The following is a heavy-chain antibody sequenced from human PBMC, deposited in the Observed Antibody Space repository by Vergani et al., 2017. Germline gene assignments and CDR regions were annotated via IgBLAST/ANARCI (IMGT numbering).Heavy chain of an antibody. V-gene: IGHV4-59*01. Sequence: QVQLQESGPGLVRPSETLSLTCTVSGGSLSGYYWNWIRQTPGEGLEWIGYVEDSGYFNYNPSLKTRVSMSSDTSNNQFSLMLSSVTVADTAVYYCARVRIAARHPTRFDPWGQGTLVTVSS. J-gene: IGHJ5*02. CDR3: ARVRIAARHPTRFDP. CDR2: VEDSGYF. CDR1: GGSLSGYY. D-gene: IGHD6-6*01.